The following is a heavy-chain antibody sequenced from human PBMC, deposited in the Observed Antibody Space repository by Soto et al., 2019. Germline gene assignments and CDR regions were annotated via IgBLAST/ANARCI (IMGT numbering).Heavy chain of an antibody. V-gene: IGHV3-49*03. CDR1: GFTFGDYA. D-gene: IGHD3-10*01. J-gene: IGHJ6*02. CDR2: IRSKAYGGTT. Sequence: PGGSLRLSCTASGFTFGDYAMSWFRQAPGKGLEWVGFIRSKAYGGTTEYAASVKGRFTISRDDSKSIAYLQMNSLKTEDTAVYYCTRDYYYGSGSYYSKYYYYYYGMDVWGQGTTVTVSS. CDR3: TRDYYYGSGSYYSKYYYYYYGMDV.